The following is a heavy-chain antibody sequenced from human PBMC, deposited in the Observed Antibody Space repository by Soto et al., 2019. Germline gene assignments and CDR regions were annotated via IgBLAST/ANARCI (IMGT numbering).Heavy chain of an antibody. J-gene: IGHJ4*02. V-gene: IGHV4-39*01. CDR2: IYYSGST. CDR3: AGHSIPRGYRYGNFDY. Sequence: SETLSLTCTVSGGSISSSSYYWGWIRQPPGKGLEWIGSIYYSGSTYYNPSLKSRVTISVDTSKNQFSLKLSSVTAADTAVYFCAGHSIPRGYRYGNFDYWGQGTLVTVSS. CDR1: GGSISSSSYY. D-gene: IGHD5-18*01.